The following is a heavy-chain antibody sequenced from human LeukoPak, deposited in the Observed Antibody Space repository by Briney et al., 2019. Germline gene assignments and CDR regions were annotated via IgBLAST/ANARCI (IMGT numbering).Heavy chain of an antibody. CDR3: ARDSFYCSSTSCYFDY. J-gene: IGHJ4*02. Sequence: PSETLSLTCTVSGGSISSYYWSWIRQPAGKGLEWIGRIYTSGSTNYNPSLKSRVTMSVDTSKNTFSLKLSSVTPADTAVYYCARDSFYCSSTSCYFDYWGQGTLVTVSS. CDR2: IYTSGST. CDR1: GGSISSYY. D-gene: IGHD2-2*01. V-gene: IGHV4-4*07.